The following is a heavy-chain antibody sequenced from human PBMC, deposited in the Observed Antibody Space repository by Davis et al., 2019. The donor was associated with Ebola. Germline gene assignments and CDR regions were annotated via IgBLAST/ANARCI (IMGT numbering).Heavy chain of an antibody. V-gene: IGHV3-7*01. Sequence: GESLKISCAASGFTFSSDWMNWVRQAPGKGLEWVANINQDGSTKNYVDSVKGRFTISRDNPKNSLYLQMNSLRAEDTALYYCVRDLSPYCGSDCYFDALDIWGQGTMVTVSS. CDR1: GFTFSSDW. D-gene: IGHD2-21*01. CDR2: INQDGSTK. J-gene: IGHJ3*02. CDR3: VRDLSPYCGSDCYFDALDI.